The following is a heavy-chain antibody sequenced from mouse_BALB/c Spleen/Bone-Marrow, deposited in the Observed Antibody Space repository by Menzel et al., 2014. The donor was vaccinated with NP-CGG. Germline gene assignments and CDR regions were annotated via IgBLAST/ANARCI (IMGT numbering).Heavy chain of an antibody. Sequence: EVKLMESGGGLVQPGGSLRLSCATSGFTFTDYYMNWVRQPPGKALEWLGFIRNKANGYTTEYSASVKGRFTISRNNSQNILYLQMNTLRVEDSATYYCARDKGRVFFDYWGQGTTLTVSS. CDR1: GFTFTDYY. J-gene: IGHJ2*01. CDR3: ARDKGRVFFDY. V-gene: IGHV7-3*02. CDR2: IRNKANGYTT.